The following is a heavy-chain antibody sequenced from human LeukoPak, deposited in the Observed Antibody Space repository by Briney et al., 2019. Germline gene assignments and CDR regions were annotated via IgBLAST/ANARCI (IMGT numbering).Heavy chain of an antibody. Sequence: GGSLRLSCTASGCTFSSYWMSCVRQAPGKGLEWVATIKQDGSQKEYVESVQGRFTISRDNAKNSLYLHMNRLRAEDTAVYYCARDPTVTNFHDAFDIWGQGTLVTVSS. J-gene: IGHJ3*02. CDR1: GCTFSSYW. CDR2: IKQDGSQK. D-gene: IGHD4-17*01. V-gene: IGHV3-7*05. CDR3: ARDPTVTNFHDAFDI.